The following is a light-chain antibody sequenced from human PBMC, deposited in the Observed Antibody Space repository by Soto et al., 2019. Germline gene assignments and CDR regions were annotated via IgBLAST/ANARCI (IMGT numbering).Light chain of an antibody. CDR3: SSYTSSTTRV. Sequence: QSVLTQPASVSGSPGQSITISCTGTSSDVGGYDYVSWYQQHPGKAPKLMIYDVSNRPSGVSNRFSGSKSGNTASLTIYGLQADDEADYYCSSYTSSTTRVFGTGTKLTLL. J-gene: IGLJ1*01. CDR1: SSDVGGYDY. CDR2: DVS. V-gene: IGLV2-14*01.